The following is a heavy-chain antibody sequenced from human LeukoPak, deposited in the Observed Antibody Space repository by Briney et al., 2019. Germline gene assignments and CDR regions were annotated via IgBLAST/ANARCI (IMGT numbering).Heavy chain of an antibody. CDR2: IIPIFGTA. D-gene: IGHD4-17*01. J-gene: IGHJ3*02. CDR1: GGTFSSYA. CDR3: ARDRPDGGYCGAGAFDI. Sequence: GASVKVSCKASGGTFSSYAISWVRQAPGQGLEWMGGIIPIFGTANYAQKFQGRVTITADESTSTAYMELSSLRSEDTAVYYCARDRPDGGYCGAGAFDIWGQGTMVTVSS. V-gene: IGHV1-69*13.